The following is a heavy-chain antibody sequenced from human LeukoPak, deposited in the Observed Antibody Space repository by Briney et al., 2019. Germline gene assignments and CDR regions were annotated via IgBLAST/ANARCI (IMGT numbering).Heavy chain of an antibody. CDR1: GDSFSSSNW. J-gene: IGHJ5*02. Sequence: SGTLSLTCAVSGDSFSSSNWWSWVRQPPGKGLEWMGEIYHSGTTNYNPSLKSRVTISVDKSKNQFSLKLSSVTAADTAVYYCARSPSGSSSRYFDPWGQGTLVTVSS. CDR3: ARSPSGSSSRYFDP. D-gene: IGHD1-26*01. V-gene: IGHV4-4*02. CDR2: IYHSGTT.